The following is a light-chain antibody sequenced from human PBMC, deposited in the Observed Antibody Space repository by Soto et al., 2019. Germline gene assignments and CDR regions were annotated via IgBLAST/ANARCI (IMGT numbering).Light chain of an antibody. J-gene: IGLJ1*01. Sequence: QSALTQPPSASGSPGQSVTISCTGTSSDVGGYNSVSWYQQHPGKAPKLMIYEVSKRPSGVPDRFSGSKSGNTASLTVSGLQAEDEADYYCSSYAGSTYVFGSGTKLTVL. CDR1: SSDVGGYNS. CDR2: EVS. V-gene: IGLV2-8*01. CDR3: SSYAGSTYV.